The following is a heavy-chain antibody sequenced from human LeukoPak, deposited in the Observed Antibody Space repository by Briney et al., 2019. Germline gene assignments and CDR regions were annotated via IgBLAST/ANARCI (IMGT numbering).Heavy chain of an antibody. CDR1: GFTFSSYW. Sequence: GGSLRLSCAASGFTFSSYWMSWVRQAPGKGLEWVANIKQDGSEKYYVDSVKGRFTISRDNAKNSLYLQMNSLRAEDTAVYYCARDNEKYYYDSSGYYEDWGQGTLVTVFS. D-gene: IGHD3-22*01. CDR3: ARDNEKYYYDSSGYYED. V-gene: IGHV3-7*01. CDR2: IKQDGSEK. J-gene: IGHJ4*02.